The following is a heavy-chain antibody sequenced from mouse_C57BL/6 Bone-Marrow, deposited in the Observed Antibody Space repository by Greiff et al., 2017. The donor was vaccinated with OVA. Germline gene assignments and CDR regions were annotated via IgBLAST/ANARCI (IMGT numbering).Heavy chain of an antibody. D-gene: IGHD2-4*01. CDR2: INPNYGTT. J-gene: IGHJ3*01. CDR1: GYSFTDYN. V-gene: IGHV1-39*01. Sequence: EVKLMESGPELVKPGASVKISCKASGYSFTDYNMNWVKQSNGKSLEWIGVINPNYGTTSYNQKFKGKATLTVDQSSSTAYMQLNSLTSEDSAVYYCARGGAYDYDGAWFAYWGQGTLVTVSA. CDR3: ARGGAYDYDGAWFAY.